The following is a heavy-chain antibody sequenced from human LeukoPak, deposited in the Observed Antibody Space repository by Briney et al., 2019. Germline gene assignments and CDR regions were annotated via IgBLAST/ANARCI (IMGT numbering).Heavy chain of an antibody. V-gene: IGHV1-69*05. Sequence: SVKVSCKASGGTFSSYAISWVRQAPGQGLEWMGGIIPIFGTANYAQKFQGRVAITTDESTSTAYMELSSLRSEDTAVYYCARDYIGGYAPFDPWGQGTLVTVSS. CDR1: GGTFSSYA. J-gene: IGHJ5*02. CDR3: ARDYIGGYAPFDP. D-gene: IGHD3-22*01. CDR2: IIPIFGTA.